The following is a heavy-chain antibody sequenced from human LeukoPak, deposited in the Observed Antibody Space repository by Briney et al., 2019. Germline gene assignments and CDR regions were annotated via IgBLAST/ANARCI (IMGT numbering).Heavy chain of an antibody. Sequence: GGSLRLSCAASGFSFSDYYMSWIRQAPGKGLEWVSDIDSGGNSKYYADSEKGRFTISRDNAKNSLYLQMNSLRAEDTAVYYCARGHIVVVPSVGNWFDPWGQGALVTVSS. J-gene: IGHJ5*02. V-gene: IGHV3-11*04. CDR2: IDSGGNSK. CDR3: ARGHIVVVPSVGNWFDP. D-gene: IGHD2-2*01. CDR1: GFSFSDYY.